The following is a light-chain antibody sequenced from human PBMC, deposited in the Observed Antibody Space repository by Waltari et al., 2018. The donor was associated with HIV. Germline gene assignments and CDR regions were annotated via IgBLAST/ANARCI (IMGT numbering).Light chain of an antibody. CDR3: QQHYDSPIT. CDR2: WAS. J-gene: IGKJ5*01. Sequence: KSSQSVLYSSNNKNYLAWYQQKSGQPPKLLISWASTRESGVPDRFSGSGSGTDFTLTISSLQAEDVAVYYCQQHYDSPITFGQGTRLEIK. V-gene: IGKV4-1*01. CDR1: QSVLYSSNNKNY.